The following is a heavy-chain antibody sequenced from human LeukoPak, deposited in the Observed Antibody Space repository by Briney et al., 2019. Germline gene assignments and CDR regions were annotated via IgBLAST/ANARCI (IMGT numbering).Heavy chain of an antibody. Sequence: ASVKVSCKASGYTFTGYYMHWVRQAPGQGLEWMGWINPNSGGTNYAQKFQGRVTMTRDTPISTAYMELSRLRSDDTAVYYCARDPDIVATDGDYWGQGTLVTVSS. CDR2: INPNSGGT. J-gene: IGHJ4*02. CDR3: ARDPDIVATDGDY. CDR1: GYTFTGYY. V-gene: IGHV1-2*02. D-gene: IGHD5-12*01.